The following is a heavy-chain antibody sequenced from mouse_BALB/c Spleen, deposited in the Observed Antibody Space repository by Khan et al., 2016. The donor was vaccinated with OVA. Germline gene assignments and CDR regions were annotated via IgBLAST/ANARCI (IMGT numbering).Heavy chain of an antibody. V-gene: IGHV5-15*02. Sequence: EVELVESGGGLVQPGGSRKLSCAASGFTFIDYGMAWVRQTPGKGPEWIAFISSVAYSSYYADTVKGRFTIARENANITLYLEMSSLRSAYSAMSYCASRGFAYWGHGPLVTVSA. CDR3: ASRGFAY. D-gene: IGHD3-3*01. CDR1: GFTFIDYG. CDR2: ISSVAYSS. J-gene: IGHJ3*01.